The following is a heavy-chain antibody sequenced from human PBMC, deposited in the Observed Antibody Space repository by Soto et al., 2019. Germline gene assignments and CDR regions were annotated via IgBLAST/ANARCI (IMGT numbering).Heavy chain of an antibody. Sequence: HVLLVQSGPEVRKPGASVNVSCMASGDSFSKFGINWVRQAPGQGLEWMGWISGYSGQTNYAQKFQGRVTMTRDTSTTPAYMELRTLRSDDTAVYFCASGHSGPDWGQGNLVTVSS. CDR2: ISGYSGQT. V-gene: IGHV1-18*01. D-gene: IGHD6-25*01. J-gene: IGHJ4*02. CDR1: GDSFSKFG. CDR3: ASGHSGPD.